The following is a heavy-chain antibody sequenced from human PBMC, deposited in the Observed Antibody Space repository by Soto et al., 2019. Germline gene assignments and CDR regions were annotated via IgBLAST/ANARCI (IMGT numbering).Heavy chain of an antibody. J-gene: IGHJ4*02. CDR2: IYYSGST. CDR1: GGSISSGGYY. Sequence: SETLSLTCTVSGGSISSGGYYWSWIRQHPGKGLEWIGYIYYSGSTYYNPSLKSRVTISVDTSKNQFSLKLSSVPAADTAVYYCARVLSGSSGFDYWGQGTLVTVSS. CDR3: ARVLSGSSGFDY. V-gene: IGHV4-31*03. D-gene: IGHD3-22*01.